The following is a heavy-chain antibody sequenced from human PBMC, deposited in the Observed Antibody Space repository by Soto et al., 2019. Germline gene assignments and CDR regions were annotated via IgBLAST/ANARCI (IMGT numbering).Heavy chain of an antibody. CDR2: ISAYNGNT. Sequence: QVQLVQSGAEVKKPGASVKVSCKASGYTFTSYGISWVRQAPGQGLEWMGWISAYNGNTNYAQKLQGRVTMTTDPSTSTAYMELRSLRSDDTAVYYCAREVDILTGYPYDAFDIWGQGTMVTVSS. CDR1: GYTFTSYG. CDR3: AREVDILTGYPYDAFDI. V-gene: IGHV1-18*01. J-gene: IGHJ3*02. D-gene: IGHD3-9*01.